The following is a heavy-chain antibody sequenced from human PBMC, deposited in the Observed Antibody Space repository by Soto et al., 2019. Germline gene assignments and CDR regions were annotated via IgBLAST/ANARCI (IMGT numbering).Heavy chain of an antibody. CDR3: ARDRSDWSVSSFDY. D-gene: IGHD3-3*01. CDR1: VGSMSSYS. J-gene: IGHJ4*02. V-gene: IGHV4-59*01. Sequence: ETLALTITVSVGSMSSYSWSWIREPPLKVLEWMGYIYYSGRTNYNPSLKRRVTISVDTSKNQFSLKRSSVTAADTAVHYCARDRSDWSVSSFDYWGQGTLAPDSS. CDR2: IYYSGRT.